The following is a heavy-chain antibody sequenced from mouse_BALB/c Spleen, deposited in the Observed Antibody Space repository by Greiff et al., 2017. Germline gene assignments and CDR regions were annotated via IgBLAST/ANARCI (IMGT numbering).Heavy chain of an antibody. D-gene: IGHD1-2*01. V-gene: IGHV1-7*01. CDR1: GYTFTSYW. J-gene: IGHJ4*01. Sequence: QVQLKQSGAELAKPGASVKMSCKASGYTFTSYWMHWVKQRPGQGLEWIGYINPSTGYTEYNQKFKDKATLTADKSSSTAYMQLSSLTSEDSAVYYCARDSLLRLRYYAMDYWGQGTSVTVSS. CDR2: INPSTGYT. CDR3: ARDSLLRLRYYAMDY.